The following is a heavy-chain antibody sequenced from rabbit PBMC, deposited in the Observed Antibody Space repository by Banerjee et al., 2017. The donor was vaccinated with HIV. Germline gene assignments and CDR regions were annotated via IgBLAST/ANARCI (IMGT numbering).Heavy chain of an antibody. V-gene: IGHV1S7*01. CDR2: IDPVFGST. Sequence: QLKESGGGLVQPGGSLKLSCKASGFDFSTYYMSWVRQAPGKGLEWIGYIDPVFGSTYYATWVNGRFTISSHNAQNTLYLQLNSLTAADTATYFCVRDTWHFNLWGQGTLVTVS. CDR1: GFDFSTYY. D-gene: IGHD3-1*01. J-gene: IGHJ4*01. CDR3: VRDTWHFNL.